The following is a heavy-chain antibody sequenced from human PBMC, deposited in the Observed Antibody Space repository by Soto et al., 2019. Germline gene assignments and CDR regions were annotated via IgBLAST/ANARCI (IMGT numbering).Heavy chain of an antibody. CDR1: GGSISSGGYY. CDR2: IYYSGST. J-gene: IGHJ4*02. CDR3: ARVPVLLDLPDYFDY. Sequence: PSVTLSLTCTVSGGSISSGGYYWSWIRQHPGKGLEWIGYIYYSGSTYYNPSLKSRVTISVDTSKNQFSLKLSSVTAADTAVYYCARVPVLLDLPDYFDYWGQGTLVTVSS. V-gene: IGHV4-31*03. D-gene: IGHD3-10*01.